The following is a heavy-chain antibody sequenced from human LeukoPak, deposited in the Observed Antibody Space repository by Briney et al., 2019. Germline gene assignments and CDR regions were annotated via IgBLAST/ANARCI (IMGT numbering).Heavy chain of an antibody. Sequence: ASVKVSCKASGYTFTSYDINWVRQATGQGLEWMGWMNPNSGNTGYAQKFQGRVTMTRNTSISTAYMELNSLRSEDTAVYYCARGSTSCSTLDYWGQGTLVTVSS. CDR2: MNPNSGNT. CDR1: GYTFTSYD. J-gene: IGHJ4*02. V-gene: IGHV1-8*01. CDR3: ARGSTSCSTLDY. D-gene: IGHD2-2*01.